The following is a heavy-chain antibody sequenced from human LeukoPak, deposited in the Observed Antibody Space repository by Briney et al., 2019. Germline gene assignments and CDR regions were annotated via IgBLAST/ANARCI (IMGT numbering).Heavy chain of an antibody. V-gene: IGHV3-48*03. CDR3: ARGDAGTYNQIFDC. Sequence: GGSLRLSCGASGFTFSSYEXXXXRQAPGXGXXXXXYISISGDKIFYAESVKGRFTISRDNAENSLYLQMNSLRAEDTAIYYCARGDAGTYNQIFDCWGQGTLVTVSS. CDR1: GFTFSSYE. J-gene: IGHJ4*02. CDR2: ISISGDKI. D-gene: IGHD6-13*01.